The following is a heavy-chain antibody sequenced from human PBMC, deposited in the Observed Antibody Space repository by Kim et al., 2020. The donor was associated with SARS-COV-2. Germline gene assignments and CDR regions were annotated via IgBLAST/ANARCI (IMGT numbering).Heavy chain of an antibody. V-gene: IGHV3-23*01. Sequence: GGSLRLSCATSGFSFSNCAMTWVRQAPGKGLEWVSSITHDGTNAHYAGSVKGRFIISRDDSKSTLYLRLNSLRAEDTALYYCAKDLWGYSAMDVWGQGTTVTVSS. J-gene: IGHJ6*02. CDR2: ITHDGTNA. CDR1: GFSFSNCA. CDR3: AKDLWGYSAMDV. D-gene: IGHD2-21*01.